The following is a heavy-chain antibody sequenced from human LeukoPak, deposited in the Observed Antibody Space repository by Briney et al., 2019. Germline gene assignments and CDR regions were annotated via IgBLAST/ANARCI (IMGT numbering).Heavy chain of an antibody. D-gene: IGHD2/OR15-2a*01. CDR2: ISYDGSKK. J-gene: IGHJ4*02. Sequence: GRSLRLSCAASGFTFSTYTMHRVRQAPGKGLEWVAVISYDGSKKYCADSVKGRFTVSRDNSKNTLYLQMNSLRAEDTAVYYCAREHNSFSAAPFDYWGQGTLVTVSS. CDR3: AREHNSFSAAPFDY. V-gene: IGHV3-30-3*01. CDR1: GFTFSTYT.